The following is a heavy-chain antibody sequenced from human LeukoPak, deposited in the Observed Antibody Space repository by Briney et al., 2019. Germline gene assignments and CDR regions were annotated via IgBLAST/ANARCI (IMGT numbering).Heavy chain of an antibody. V-gene: IGHV1-2*02. CDR3: ARRDSSSLYYYYYYGMDV. CDR1: GYTFTSYY. D-gene: IGHD6-13*01. Sequence: ASVKVSCKASGYTFTSYYMHWVRQAPGQGLEWMGWINPNSGGTNYAQKFQGRVTMTRDTSISTAYMELSRLRSDDTAVYYCARRDSSSLYYYYYYGMDVWGQGTTVTVSS. CDR2: INPNSGGT. J-gene: IGHJ6*02.